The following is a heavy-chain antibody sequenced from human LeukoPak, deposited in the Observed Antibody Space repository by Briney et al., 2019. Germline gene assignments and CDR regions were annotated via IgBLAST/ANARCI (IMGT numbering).Heavy chain of an antibody. D-gene: IGHD7-27*01. CDR1: GGSIFSYY. CDR3: ARWGSHSYWYFDL. CDR2: IYTSGST. J-gene: IGHJ2*01. Sequence: SETLSLTCTVSGGSIFSYYWNWIRQRAGKGLEWIGHIYTSGSTNYNPSLKSRVTMSVDTSKNQFSLKLSSVTAADTAVYYCARWGSHSYWYFDLWGRGTLVTVSS. V-gene: IGHV4-4*07.